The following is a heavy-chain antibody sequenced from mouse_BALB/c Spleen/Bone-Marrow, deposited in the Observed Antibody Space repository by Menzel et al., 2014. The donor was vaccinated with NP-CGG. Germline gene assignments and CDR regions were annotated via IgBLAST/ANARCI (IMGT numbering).Heavy chain of an antibody. CDR2: IDPSDSET. J-gene: IGHJ1*01. D-gene: IGHD2-3*01. CDR3: ARSHGYYPYWYFDV. V-gene: IGHV1-69*02. CDR1: GYTFTSYW. Sequence: QVQLKDSGAELVKPGAPVKLSCKASGYTFTSYWMNWVKRRPGRGLEWIGRIDPSDSETHYNQKFKDKATLTVDKSSSTAYIQLSSLTSEDSAVYYCARSHGYYPYWYFDVWGAGTTVTVSS.